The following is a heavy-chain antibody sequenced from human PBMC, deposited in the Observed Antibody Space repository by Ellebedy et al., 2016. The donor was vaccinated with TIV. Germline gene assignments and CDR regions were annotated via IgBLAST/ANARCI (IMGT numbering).Heavy chain of an antibody. CDR1: GDSLNNNY. CDR2: VYYSGSP. CDR3: ARTDPWQPIDD. V-gene: IGHV4-39*01. J-gene: IGHJ4*02. D-gene: IGHD2-21*02. Sequence: MPSETLSLTCTVSGDSLNNNYWAWIRQPPGKGLEYIGSVYYSGSPYYNPSFKSRVTLPADTSKNQFSLNLRTVTAADTAVYYCARTDPWQPIDDWGQGILVSVSS.